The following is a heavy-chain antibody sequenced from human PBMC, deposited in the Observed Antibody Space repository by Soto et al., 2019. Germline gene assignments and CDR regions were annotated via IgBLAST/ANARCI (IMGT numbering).Heavy chain of an antibody. CDR1: GYTLTELS. CDR3: ATEADSGSYYGFDY. V-gene: IGHV1-24*01. J-gene: IGHJ4*02. Sequence: ASVKVSCKVSGYTLTELSMHWVRQAPGKGLEWMGGFDPEDGETIYAQKFQGRVTMTEDTSTDTAYMELSSLRSEDTAVYYCATEADSGSYYGFDYWGQGTLVTVSS. CDR2: FDPEDGET. D-gene: IGHD1-26*01.